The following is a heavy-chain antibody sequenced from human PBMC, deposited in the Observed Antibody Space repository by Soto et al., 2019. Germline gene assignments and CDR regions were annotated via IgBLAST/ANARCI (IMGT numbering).Heavy chain of an antibody. CDR3: AREARDIVVVPAAIDYVSYFDY. CDR2: ISAYNGNT. J-gene: IGHJ4*02. V-gene: IGHV1-18*01. CDR1: GYTFTSYG. Sequence: ASVKVSCKASGYTFTSYGISCVRQAPGQGLEWMGWISAYNGNTNYAQKLQGRVTMTTDTSTSTAYMELRSLRSDDTAVYYCAREARDIVVVPAAIDYVSYFDYWGQGTLVTVSS. D-gene: IGHD2-2*01.